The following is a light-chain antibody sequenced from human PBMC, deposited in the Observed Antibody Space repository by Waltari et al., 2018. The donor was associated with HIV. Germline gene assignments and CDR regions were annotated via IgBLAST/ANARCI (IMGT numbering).Light chain of an antibody. CDR1: SSNIGSNY. Sequence: QSVLTQPPSASGTPGQRVTISCSGSSSNIGSNYVYWYQQLPGTAPKLLIYRNNRVPSGVPDRFSGSKSGTSASLAISGLRSEDEADYYCAAWDDSLSGWVFGGGTKLTVL. CDR2: RNN. V-gene: IGLV1-47*01. CDR3: AAWDDSLSGWV. J-gene: IGLJ3*02.